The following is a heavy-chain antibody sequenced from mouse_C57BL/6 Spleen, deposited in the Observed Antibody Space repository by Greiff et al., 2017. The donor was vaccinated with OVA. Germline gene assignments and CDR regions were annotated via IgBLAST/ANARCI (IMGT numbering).Heavy chain of an antibody. CDR2: IDPSDSYT. CDR3: ARLYSNYVWFAY. Sequence: QVQLKQPGAELVRPGTSVKLSCKASGYTFTSYWMHWVKQRPGQGLEWIGVIDPSDSYTNYNQKFKGKATLTVDTSSSTAYMQLSSLTSEDSAVYYCARLYSNYVWFAYWGQGTLVTVSA. J-gene: IGHJ3*01. CDR1: GYTFTSYW. V-gene: IGHV1-59*01. D-gene: IGHD2-5*01.